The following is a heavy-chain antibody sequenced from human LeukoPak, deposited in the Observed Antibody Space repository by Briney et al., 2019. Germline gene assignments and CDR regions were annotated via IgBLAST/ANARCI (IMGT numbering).Heavy chain of an antibody. CDR2: ISWNSDTI. D-gene: IGHD3-22*01. Sequence: PGRSLRLSCATSGFTFDDFAMHWVRQAPGKGLEWVSHISWNSDTITYAGSVKGRFNISRDNAKNSLYLQISSLRDEDTAFYYCAKDIDSAGYGAFEIWGQGTAVTVSS. V-gene: IGHV3-9*01. J-gene: IGHJ3*02. CDR3: AKDIDSAGYGAFEI. CDR1: GFTFDDFA.